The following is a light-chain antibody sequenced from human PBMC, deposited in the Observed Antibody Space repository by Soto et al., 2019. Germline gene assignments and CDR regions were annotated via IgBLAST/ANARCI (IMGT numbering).Light chain of an antibody. Sequence: QSALTQPRSVSGSPGQSVKISCTGTSSDVGGYNYVSWYQHHPGKAPKLMIYDVNKRPSGVPDRFSGSKSGNTASLTISGLQAEDEADYYCCSHTTNYTYVFGTGTKLTVL. CDR3: CSHTTNYTYV. V-gene: IGLV2-11*01. CDR2: DVN. J-gene: IGLJ1*01. CDR1: SSDVGGYNY.